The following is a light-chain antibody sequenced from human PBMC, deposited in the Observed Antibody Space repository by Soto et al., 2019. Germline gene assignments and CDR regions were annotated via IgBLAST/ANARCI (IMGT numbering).Light chain of an antibody. V-gene: IGLV2-14*01. Sequence: QSALTQPASVSGSPGQSITISCTGTSSDVGAYDYVSWYQQHPGKAPKLMIYDVSNRPSGVSNRFSGSKSGNTASLTISGLQADDGAEYYCSSYTTSKKEGFGSGTKVTV. CDR3: SSYTTSKKEG. CDR2: DVS. J-gene: IGLJ1*01. CDR1: SSDVGAYDY.